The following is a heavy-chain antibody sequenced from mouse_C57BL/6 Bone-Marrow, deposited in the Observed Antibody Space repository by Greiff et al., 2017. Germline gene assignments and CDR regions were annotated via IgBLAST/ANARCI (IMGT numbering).Heavy chain of an antibody. CDR1: GYTFTDYY. CDR3: ARGYLKDY. J-gene: IGHJ2*01. Sequence: EVQLQQSGPELVKPGASVKISCKASGYTFTDYYMNWVKQSHGKSLEWIGDINPNNGGTSYNQKFKGKATLTVDKSSSTAYMELRSLTSEDSAVXYCARGYLKDYWGQGTTLTVSS. CDR2: INPNNGGT. D-gene: IGHD1-2*01. V-gene: IGHV1-26*01.